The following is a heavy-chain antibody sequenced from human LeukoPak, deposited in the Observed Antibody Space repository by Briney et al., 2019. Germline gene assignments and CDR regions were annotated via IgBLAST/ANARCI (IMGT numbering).Heavy chain of an antibody. Sequence: GGSLRLSCAASGFTFSSYAMSWVRQAPGKGVKWVSSITTSGGRTNYADSVKGRFTISRDNSKNTLYLQMNSLRAEDTVVYYCAKALRGDGDNASDMWGQGTMVTVSS. CDR3: AKALRGDGDNASDM. J-gene: IGHJ3*02. D-gene: IGHD5-24*01. CDR2: ITTSGGRT. CDR1: GFTFSSYA. V-gene: IGHV3-23*01.